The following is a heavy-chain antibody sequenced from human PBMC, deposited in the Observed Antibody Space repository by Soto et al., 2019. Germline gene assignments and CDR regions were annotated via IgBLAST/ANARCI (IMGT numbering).Heavy chain of an antibody. CDR3: ASSPSHVGDDDYDSSGYYWTFDY. D-gene: IGHD3-22*01. CDR2: IIPIFGTA. Sequence: QVQLVQSGAEVKKPGSSVKVSCKASGGTFSSYAISWVRHAPGQGLEWMGGIIPIFGTANYAQKFQGRVTMTADESTSTAYMELSSLRSEDTAVYYWASSPSHVGDDDYDSSGYYWTFDYWGQGTLVTVSS. V-gene: IGHV1-69*01. CDR1: GGTFSSYA. J-gene: IGHJ4*02.